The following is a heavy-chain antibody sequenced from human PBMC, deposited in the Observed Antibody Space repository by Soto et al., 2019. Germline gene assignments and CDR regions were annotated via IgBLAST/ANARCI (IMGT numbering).Heavy chain of an antibody. V-gene: IGHV4-39*01. CDR2: IYYSGST. CDR3: ARWGYCSGGSCYPGDY. D-gene: IGHD2-15*01. CDR1: GGSISSSSYY. J-gene: IGHJ4*02. Sequence: QLQLQESGPGLVKPSETLSLTCTVSGGSISSSSYYWGWIRQPPGKGLEWIGSIYYSGSTYYNPSLKSRVTISVDTSKNRFSLKLRSVTAADTAVYYCARWGYCSGGSCYPGDYWGQGTLVTVSS.